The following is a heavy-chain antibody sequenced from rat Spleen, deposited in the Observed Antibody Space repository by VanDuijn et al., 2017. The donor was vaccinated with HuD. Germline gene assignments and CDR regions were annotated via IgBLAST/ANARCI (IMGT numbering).Heavy chain of an antibody. J-gene: IGHJ2*01. V-gene: IGHV5-22*01. CDR2: ISYEGTGT. CDR3: ARLNSGYFDY. CDR1: GFSFSDFY. D-gene: IGHD4-3*01. Sequence: EVQLVESGGGLVQPGRSLKLSCAASGFSFSDFYMAWVRRAPTKGLEWVAFISYEGTGTYYGASVKGRFTISRDNAKSTLYLQMNSLRSEDKATYYCARLNSGYFDYWGQGVMVTVSS.